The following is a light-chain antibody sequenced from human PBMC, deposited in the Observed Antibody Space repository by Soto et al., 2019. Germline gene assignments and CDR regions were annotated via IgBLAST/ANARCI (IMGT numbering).Light chain of an antibody. Sequence: EIELTQSPATLSLSPGERATLSCRASQSVGGRLGWYQQKPGRAPRLLIYDASIRATGIPARFSGSGSWPDFILTISSLEPEDFGVYYCQQRAIWPLTFGGGTRVEI. CDR2: DAS. CDR1: QSVGGR. CDR3: QQRAIWPLT. V-gene: IGKV3-11*01. J-gene: IGKJ4*01.